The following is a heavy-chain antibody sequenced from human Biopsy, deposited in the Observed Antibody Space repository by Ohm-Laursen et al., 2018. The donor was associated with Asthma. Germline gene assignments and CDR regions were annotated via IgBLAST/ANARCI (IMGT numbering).Heavy chain of an antibody. CDR2: IWYDGINK. J-gene: IGHJ4*02. Sequence: SLRVSCVPSGLSLRSYVMHWVRQALGKALEWLELIWYDGINKFYADSVKGRITVSRDQSKSTLYLQINSLRADDTAVYYCARDFGNRYSETHLEYWGQGTLVTVSS. D-gene: IGHD3-10*01. V-gene: IGHV3-33*01. CDR1: GLSLRSYV. CDR3: ARDFGNRYSETHLEY.